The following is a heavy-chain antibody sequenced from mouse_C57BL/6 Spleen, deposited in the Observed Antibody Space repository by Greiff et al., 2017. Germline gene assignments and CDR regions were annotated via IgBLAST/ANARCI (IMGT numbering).Heavy chain of an antibody. CDR2: IYPRSGNT. CDR1: GYTFTSYG. J-gene: IGHJ4*01. CDR3: AREGDEDAMDY. V-gene: IGHV1-81*01. Sequence: QVQLQQSGAELARPGASVKLSCKASGYTFTSYGISWVKQRTGQGLEWIGEIYPRSGNTYYNEKFKGKATLTADKSSSTAYMELRSLTSEDSAVYFCAREGDEDAMDYWGQGTSVTVSS.